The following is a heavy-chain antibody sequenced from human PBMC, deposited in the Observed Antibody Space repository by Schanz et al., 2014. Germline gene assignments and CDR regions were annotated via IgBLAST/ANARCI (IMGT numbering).Heavy chain of an antibody. J-gene: IGHJ6*02. Sequence: EVQLVESGGGLVQPGGSLRLSCAASGFTFSTYSMNWVRQAPGKGLEWVSYISRSSSTIYYADSVKGRFTISRDDSKNTLHLQMNSLRSEDTAIYFCARDQASTHWGQGTTVIVS. V-gene: IGHV3-48*01. CDR2: ISRSSSTI. CDR3: ARDQASTH. CDR1: GFTFSTYS.